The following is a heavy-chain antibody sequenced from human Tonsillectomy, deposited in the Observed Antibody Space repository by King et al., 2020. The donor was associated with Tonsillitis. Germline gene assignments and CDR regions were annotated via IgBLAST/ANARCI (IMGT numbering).Heavy chain of an antibody. Sequence: QLVQSGGGLVQPGGTLRLSCAASGFTFSSYAMSWVRQAPGKGLEWVSTISASVATTYYADSVKGRFTISRDNSKNTLYVQVNSLRAEDTAVYYCAKDGGYGDYYAFDIWGQGTMVTVSS. V-gene: IGHV3-23*04. CDR1: GFTFSSYA. CDR2: ISASVATT. J-gene: IGHJ3*02. D-gene: IGHD4-17*01. CDR3: AKDGGYGDYYAFDI.